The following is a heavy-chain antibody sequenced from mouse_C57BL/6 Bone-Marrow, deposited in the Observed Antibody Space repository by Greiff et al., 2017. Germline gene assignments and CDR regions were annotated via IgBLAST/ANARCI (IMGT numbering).Heavy chain of an antibody. D-gene: IGHD2-14*01. Sequence: EVQRVESGPGMVKPSQSLSLTCTVTGYSITSGYDWHWIRHFPGDKLEWMGYISYSGSTNYNPSLKSRISINHDTAKNHFFLKLNSVTTEDTATYYCAREGVRDWDFEVWGTGTTVTVSS. CDR1: GYSITSGYD. V-gene: IGHV3-1*01. J-gene: IGHJ1*03. CDR3: AREGVRDWDFEV. CDR2: ISYSGST.